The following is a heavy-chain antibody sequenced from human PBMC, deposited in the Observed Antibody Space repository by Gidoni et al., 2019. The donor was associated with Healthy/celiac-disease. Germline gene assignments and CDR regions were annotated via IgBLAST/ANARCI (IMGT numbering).Heavy chain of an antibody. J-gene: IGHJ4*02. V-gene: IGHV4-59*01. CDR3: ARDTPPYDFWSGGDRI. D-gene: IGHD3-3*01. CDR1: GGSISSSY. CDR2: IYYSGST. Sequence: QVQLQESGPGLVKPSETLSLTCTVSGGSISSSYWSWIRQPPGKGLEWIGYIYYSGSTNYNPSLKSRVTISVDTSKNQFSLKLSSVTAADTAVYYCARDTPPYDFWSGGDRIWGQGTLVTVSS.